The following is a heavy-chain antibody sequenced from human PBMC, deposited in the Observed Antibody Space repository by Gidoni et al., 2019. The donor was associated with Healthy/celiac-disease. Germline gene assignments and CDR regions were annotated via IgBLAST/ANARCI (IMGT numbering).Heavy chain of an antibody. CDR2: ISYDGSNK. Sequence: QVQLVESGGGVVQPGRSLRLSCAASGFTFSSYGMHWVRQAPGKGLEWVAGISYDGSNKYYADSVKGRFTISRDNSKNTLYLQMNSLRAEDTAVYYCAKDRPNQLLLPSHYYYYYGMDVWGQGTTVTVSS. D-gene: IGHD2-2*01. CDR3: AKDRPNQLLLPSHYYYYYGMDV. CDR1: GFTFSSYG. V-gene: IGHV3-30*18. J-gene: IGHJ6*02.